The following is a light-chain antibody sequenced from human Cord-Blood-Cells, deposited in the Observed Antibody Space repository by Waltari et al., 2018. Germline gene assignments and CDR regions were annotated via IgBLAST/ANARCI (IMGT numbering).Light chain of an antibody. CDR2: GAS. J-gene: IGKJ4*01. CDR3: QQYNNWPRLT. V-gene: IGKV3-15*01. CDR1: QSVSSN. Sequence: EIVMTQSPATLSVSQGVRATLSCRASQSVSSNLAWYQQKPGQAPRHLIYGASTRATDIPARFSGSGAVTEFTLTISSLQSEDFAVYYCQQYNNWPRLTFGGGTKVEIK.